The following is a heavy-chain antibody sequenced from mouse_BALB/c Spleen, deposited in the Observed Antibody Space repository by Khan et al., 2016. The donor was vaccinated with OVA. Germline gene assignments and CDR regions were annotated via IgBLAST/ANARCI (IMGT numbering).Heavy chain of an antibody. J-gene: IGHJ3*01. D-gene: IGHD1-1*01. V-gene: IGHV5-6*01. Sequence: EVELVESGGDLVKPGGSLKLSCAASGFTFSTYGMSWVRQTPDKRLEWVAGISTGGSYTYYPDSVKGRFTISRDNAKNTLYLQMSSLKSEDTAMYYCTRLAYYYNGEGFAYWGQGTLLSVSA. CDR2: ISTGGSYT. CDR1: GFTFSTYG. CDR3: TRLAYYYNGEGFAY.